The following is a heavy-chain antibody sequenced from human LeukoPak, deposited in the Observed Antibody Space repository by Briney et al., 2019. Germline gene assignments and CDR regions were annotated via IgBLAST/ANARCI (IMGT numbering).Heavy chain of an antibody. CDR1: GGSISSGGYP. J-gene: IGHJ4*02. CDR2: LYHSGST. Sequence: PLQTLSLTCAVSGGSISSGGYPWSWIRQPPGKGLEWIVYLYHSGSTYYNPSLKSRVTISVDRSKDQFSLKLSSVTAADTAVYYCARGDYYDSSGYYYFDYWGQGTLVTVSS. D-gene: IGHD3-22*01. V-gene: IGHV4-30-2*01. CDR3: ARGDYYDSSGYYYFDY.